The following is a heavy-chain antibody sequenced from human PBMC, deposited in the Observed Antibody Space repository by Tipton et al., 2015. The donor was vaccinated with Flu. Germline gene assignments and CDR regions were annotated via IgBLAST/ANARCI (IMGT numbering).Heavy chain of an antibody. CDR3: ARVGGVVYAPSVAPPEY. V-gene: IGHV3-74*01. CDR2: INSEGSET. J-gene: IGHJ4*02. D-gene: IGHD2-8*02. Sequence: SLRLSCAASGFTFSDYWMYWVRQAPGKGLEWVSRINSEGSETRYADSVTGRFTISRDNVRNTLYLQMNSLRAEDTAVYYCARVGGVVYAPSVAPPEYWGQGTLVTVS. CDR1: GFTFSDYW.